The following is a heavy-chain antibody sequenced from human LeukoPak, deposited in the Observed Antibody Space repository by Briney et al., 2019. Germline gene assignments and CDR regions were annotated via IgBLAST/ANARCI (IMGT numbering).Heavy chain of an antibody. D-gene: IGHD3-9*01. V-gene: IGHV1-69*13. CDR3: ARSGQPITYYDILTGFPQRRNYYYMDV. J-gene: IGHJ6*03. CDR1: GGTFSSYA. CDR2: SIPIFGTA. Sequence: GASVKVSCKASGGTFSSYAISWVRQAPGQGLEWRGGSIPIFGTANYAQKFQGRVTITADESTSTAYMELSSLRSEDTAVYYCARSGQPITYYDILTGFPQRRNYYYMDVWGKGTTVTISS.